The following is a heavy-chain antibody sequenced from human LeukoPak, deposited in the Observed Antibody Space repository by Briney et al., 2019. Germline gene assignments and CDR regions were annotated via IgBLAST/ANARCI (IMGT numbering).Heavy chain of an antibody. D-gene: IGHD3-3*01. CDR1: GFTFSSYW. CDR3: ARAQTPSDYDFWSGYPSDAFDI. CDR2: IKQDGSEK. Sequence: PGGSLRLSCAASGFTFSSYWMSWVRQAPGKGLEWVANIKQDGSEKYYVDSVKGRFTISRDNAKNSLYLQMNSLRAEDTAVYYCARAQTPSDYDFWSGYPSDAFDIWGQGTMVTVSS. V-gene: IGHV3-7*01. J-gene: IGHJ3*02.